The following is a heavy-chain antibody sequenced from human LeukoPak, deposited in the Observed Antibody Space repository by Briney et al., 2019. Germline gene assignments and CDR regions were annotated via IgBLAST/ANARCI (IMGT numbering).Heavy chain of an antibody. CDR2: IHYSGNT. V-gene: IGHV4-39*01. D-gene: IGHD1-20*01. CDR1: GGSISSSSYY. Sequence: SETLSLTCTVSGGSISSSSYYWGWIRQPPGKGLEWIGSIHYSGNTYYNPSLKSRVTISVDTSKNQFSLKLSSVTAADTAVYYCARIITGNLRRFGYWGQGTLVTVSS. CDR3: ARIITGNLRRFGY. J-gene: IGHJ4*02.